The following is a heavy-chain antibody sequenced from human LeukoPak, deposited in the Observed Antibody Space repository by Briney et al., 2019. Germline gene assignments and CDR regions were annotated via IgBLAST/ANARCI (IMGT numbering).Heavy chain of an antibody. CDR3: ARGMDDYGDYDGDY. D-gene: IGHD4-17*01. J-gene: IGHJ4*02. V-gene: IGHV1-2*06. CDR1: GGTFSSYA. CDR2: INPNSGGT. Sequence: ASVKVSCKASGGTFSSYAISWVRQAPGQGLEWMGRINPNSGGTNYAQKFQGRVTMTRGTSISTAYMELSRLRSDDTAVYYCARGMDDYGDYDGDYWGQGTLVTVSS.